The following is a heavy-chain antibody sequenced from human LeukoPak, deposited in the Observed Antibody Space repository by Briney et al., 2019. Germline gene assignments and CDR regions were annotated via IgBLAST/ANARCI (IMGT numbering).Heavy chain of an antibody. CDR2: IIPIFGTA. J-gene: IGHJ6*02. CDR3: AMELTGYFDWLLPYNYGMDV. CDR1: GGTFSSYA. D-gene: IGHD3-9*01. Sequence: SVKVSCKASGGTFSSYAISWVRQAPGQGLEWMGGIIPIFGTANYAQKFQGRVTITADESTSTAYMELSSLTSEDTAVYYCAMELTGYFDWLLPYNYGMDVGGQGTTVTVSS. V-gene: IGHV1-69*13.